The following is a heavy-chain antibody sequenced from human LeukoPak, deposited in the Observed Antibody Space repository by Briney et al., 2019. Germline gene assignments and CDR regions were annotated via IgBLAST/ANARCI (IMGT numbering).Heavy chain of an antibody. Sequence: GGSLRLSCAASGFTFSSYAMSWVRQAPGKGLEWVSAISGSGGSTYYADSVKSRFTISRDNSKNTLYLQMNSLRAEDTAVYYCAKAVHYYYGMDVWGQGTTVTVSS. CDR3: AKAVHYYYGMDV. V-gene: IGHV3-23*01. CDR2: ISGSGGST. J-gene: IGHJ6*02. CDR1: GFTFSSYA.